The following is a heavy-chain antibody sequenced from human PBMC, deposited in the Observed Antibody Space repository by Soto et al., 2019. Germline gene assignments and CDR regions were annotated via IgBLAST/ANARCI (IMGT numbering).Heavy chain of an antibody. D-gene: IGHD1-1*01. Sequence: EVQLLESGGGLVQPGGSLRLSCAASGFTFSAYAMGWVRQAPGKGLEWVSTIHGGGGATHYADSVTGRFTISRDDSKNTLYAQMISLRAEDKAVYYCAKFEGHPLEYWYLDFWGRGTLVTVSS. CDR1: GFTFSAYA. J-gene: IGHJ2*01. CDR2: IHGGGGAT. V-gene: IGHV3-23*01. CDR3: AKFEGHPLEYWYLDF.